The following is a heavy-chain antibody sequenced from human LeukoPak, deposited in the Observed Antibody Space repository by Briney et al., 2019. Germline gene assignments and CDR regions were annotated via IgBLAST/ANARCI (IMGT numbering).Heavy chain of an antibody. CDR1: GGSISSYY. J-gene: IGHJ6*02. CDR3: ARDIDVAAAPYYGMDV. Sequence: SETLSLTCTVSGGSISSYYWSWIRQPAGKGLEWIGRIYTSGSTNYNPSLKSRVTMSVDTSKNQFSLKLSSVTAADTAVYYCARDIDVAAAPYYGMDVWGQGTTVTVSS. V-gene: IGHV4-4*07. D-gene: IGHD6-13*01. CDR2: IYTSGST.